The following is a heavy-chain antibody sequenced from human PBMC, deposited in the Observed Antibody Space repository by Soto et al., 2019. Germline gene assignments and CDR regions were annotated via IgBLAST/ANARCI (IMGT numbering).Heavy chain of an antibody. V-gene: IGHV4-4*02. J-gene: IGHJ4*02. CDR3: ARARATIAAAAIFDC. D-gene: IGHD6-13*01. CDR2: VYRTGST. Sequence: QVQLQESGPGLVKPSGTLSLTCAVSGGSISTSNWWSWVRQPPGKGTEWIGGVYRTGSTNYNPSLEGRLTISVDKSKNQFSLKLTSVTAADPAVYYCARARATIAAAAIFDCWGQGTLVTVSS. CDR1: GGSISTSNW.